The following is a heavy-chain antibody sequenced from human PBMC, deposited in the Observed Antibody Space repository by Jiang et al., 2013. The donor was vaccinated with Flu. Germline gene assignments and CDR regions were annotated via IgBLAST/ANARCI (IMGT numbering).Heavy chain of an antibody. J-gene: IGHJ4*02. D-gene: IGHD3-9*01. V-gene: IGHV3-30*02. Sequence: QLLESGGGVVQPGGSLRLSCAASGFSFNYFAMYWVRQAPGKGLEWVASIRFDGSDKYYAESVKGRFTISRDNSQNTLYLHMSSLRPEDTSVYYCATLRGSSYDTYLADYWGQGILVTVSS. CDR3: ATLRGSSYDTYLADY. CDR1: GFSFNYFA. CDR2: IRFDGSDK.